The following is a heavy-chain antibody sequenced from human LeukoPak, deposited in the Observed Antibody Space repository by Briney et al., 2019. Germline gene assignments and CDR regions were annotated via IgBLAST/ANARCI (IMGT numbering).Heavy chain of an antibody. V-gene: IGHV1-2*02. D-gene: IGHD3-22*01. CDR3: AREEGRVEYYDSSGYPDY. CDR2: INPKNGGT. J-gene: IGHJ4*02. CDR1: GYTFSDYF. Sequence: AASVKLSCKASGYTFSDYFIHWVRRAPGQGLECMVGINPKNGGTNYAQKFQGRVSMTRDTSISTAYMELRRLRSDDTAVYYCAREEGRVEYYDSSGYPDYWGQGALVTVSS.